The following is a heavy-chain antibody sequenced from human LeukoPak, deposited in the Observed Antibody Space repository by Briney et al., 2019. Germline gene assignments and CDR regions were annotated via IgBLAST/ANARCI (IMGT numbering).Heavy chain of an antibody. CDR2: INHSGST. D-gene: IGHD4/OR15-4a*01. CDR1: GGSFSGYY. V-gene: IGHV4-34*01. Sequence: PSETLSLTCAVYGGSFSGYYWSWIRQPPGKGLEWIGEINHSGSTNYNPSLKSRVTISVDTSKNQFSLKLSSVTAADTAVYYCARVRVPRIYYYYYMDVRGKGTTVTVSS. CDR3: ARVRVPRIYYYYYMDV. J-gene: IGHJ6*03.